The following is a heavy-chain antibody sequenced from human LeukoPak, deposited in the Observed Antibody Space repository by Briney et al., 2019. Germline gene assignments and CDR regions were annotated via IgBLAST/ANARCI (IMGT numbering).Heavy chain of an antibody. CDR3: AREGLAITIFGVAWHWFDP. CDR2: ISSSSSTI. D-gene: IGHD3-3*01. J-gene: IGHJ5*02. V-gene: IGHV3-48*04. Sequence: GEPLRLSCAASGFTFSSYAMSWVRQAPGKGLEWVSYISSSSSTIYYADSVKGRFTISRDNAKNSLYLQMNSLRAEDTAVYYCAREGLAITIFGVAWHWFDPWGQGTLVTVSS. CDR1: GFTFSSYA.